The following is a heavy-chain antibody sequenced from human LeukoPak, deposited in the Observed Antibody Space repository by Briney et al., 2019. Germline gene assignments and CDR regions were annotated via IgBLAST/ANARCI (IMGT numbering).Heavy chain of an antibody. D-gene: IGHD3-3*01. CDR2: IYYSGST. J-gene: IGHJ5*02. V-gene: IGHV4-61*08. CDR3: ARAFRGDFWSGYFEVWFDP. CDR1: GGSISSGGYY. Sequence: SETLSLTCTVSGGSISSGGYYWSWIRQHPGKGLEWIGYIYYSGSTNYNPSLKSRVTISVDTSKNQFSLKLSSVTAADTAVYYCARAFRGDFWSGYFEVWFDPWGQGTLVTVSS.